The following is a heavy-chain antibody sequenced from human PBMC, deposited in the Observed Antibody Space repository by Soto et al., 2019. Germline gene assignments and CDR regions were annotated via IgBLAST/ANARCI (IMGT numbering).Heavy chain of an antibody. J-gene: IGHJ6*02. CDR1: GFSLSNFA. Sequence: EVQLVESGGGLVQPGGSLRLSCTASGFSLSNFAMNWVRQPPGKGLECISYISRSGGSIYYAESVKGRFTISRDNAKNSLLLQMNSLRDEDTAVYYCARVPLLRLRTGMDVWGQGTTVTVSS. CDR2: ISRSGGSI. D-gene: IGHD3-3*01. CDR3: ARVPLLRLRTGMDV. V-gene: IGHV3-48*02.